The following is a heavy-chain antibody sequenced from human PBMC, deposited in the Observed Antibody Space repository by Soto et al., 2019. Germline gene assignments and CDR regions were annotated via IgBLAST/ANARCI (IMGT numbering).Heavy chain of an antibody. CDR1: GGTFSSYA. CDR2: IIPIFGTA. Sequence: SVKVSCKASGGTFSSYAISWVRQAPGQGLEWMGGIIPIFGTANYAQKFQGRVTITADESTSTAYMELSSLRSEDTAVYYCARLIVMVITDYYYGMDVWGKGTTVTVSS. V-gene: IGHV1-69*13. J-gene: IGHJ6*04. D-gene: IGHD3-22*01. CDR3: ARLIVMVITDYYYGMDV.